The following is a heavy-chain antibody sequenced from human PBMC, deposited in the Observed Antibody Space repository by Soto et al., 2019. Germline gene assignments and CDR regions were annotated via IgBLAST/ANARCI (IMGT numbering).Heavy chain of an antibody. CDR2: IIPIFGTA. CDR1: GGTFSSYA. Sequence: QVQLVQSGAEVKKPGSSVKVSCNASGGTFSSYAISWVRQAPGQGLEWMGGIIPIFGTANYAQKFQGRVTITADESTSTAYMELSSLRSEDTAVYYCAICRRDGYKRYYYGMDVWGQGTTVTVSS. J-gene: IGHJ6*02. D-gene: IGHD5-12*01. CDR3: AICRRDGYKRYYYGMDV. V-gene: IGHV1-69*01.